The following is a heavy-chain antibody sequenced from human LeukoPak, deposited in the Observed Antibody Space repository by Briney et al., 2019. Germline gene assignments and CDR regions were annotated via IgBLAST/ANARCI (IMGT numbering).Heavy chain of an antibody. J-gene: IGHJ4*02. D-gene: IGHD3-10*01. Sequence: PGGSLRLSCAASGFTLDDYAMHWVRQAPGKGLEWVSGISWNSGSIGYADSVKGRFTISRDNAKNSLYLQMNSLRAEDTALYYCAKSQVLLWFGGSFDYWGQGTLVTVSS. CDR2: ISWNSGSI. CDR1: GFTLDDYA. CDR3: AKSQVLLWFGGSFDY. V-gene: IGHV3-9*01.